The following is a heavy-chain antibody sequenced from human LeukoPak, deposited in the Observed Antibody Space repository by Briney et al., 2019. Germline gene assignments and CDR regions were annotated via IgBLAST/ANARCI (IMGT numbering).Heavy chain of an antibody. CDR1: GGSFSGYY. D-gene: IGHD2-15*01. CDR2: INHSGST. V-gene: IGHV4-34*01. Sequence: KPSETLSLTFTVYGGSFSGYYWSWIRQPPGKGLEWIGEINHSGSTNYNPSLKSQVTISVDTSKNQFSLKLSSVTAADTAVYYCARHYTYCSSGSCYPQEFDYWGQGTLVTVSS. CDR3: ARHYTYCSSGSCYPQEFDY. J-gene: IGHJ4*02.